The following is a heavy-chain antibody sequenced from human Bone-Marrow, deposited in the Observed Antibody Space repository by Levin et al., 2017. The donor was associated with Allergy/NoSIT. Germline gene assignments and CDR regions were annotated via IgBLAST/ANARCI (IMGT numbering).Heavy chain of an antibody. CDR3: ARVGSGDFSFDF. J-gene: IGHJ4*02. CDR1: GYRFTGYH. D-gene: IGHD3-10*01. CDR2: INVNSGGT. Sequence: GESLKISCKASGYRFTGYHMHWVRQVPGQGLEWMGWINVNSGGTNYAQRFQGRVTVTRDTSINTAYMELSRLRSDDTAVYYCARVGSGDFSFDFWGQGTLVTVSS. V-gene: IGHV1-2*02.